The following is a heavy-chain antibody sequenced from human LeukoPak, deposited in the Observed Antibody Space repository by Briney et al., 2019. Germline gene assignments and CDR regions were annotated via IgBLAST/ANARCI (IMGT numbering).Heavy chain of an antibody. D-gene: IGHD3-10*01. V-gene: IGHV3-33*03. CDR2: IAYDGRIA. J-gene: IGHJ3*01. CDR3: ARQITSPSDAFDL. CDR1: SFTFSRHG. Sequence: PGRSLRLSCAASSFTFSRHGMHRVRLAPRKGLEWLAFIAYDGRIANYADSVKGRFTISRDNAKNSLYLQMNSLNAEDTAVYYCARQITSPSDAFDLWGQGTMVTVSS.